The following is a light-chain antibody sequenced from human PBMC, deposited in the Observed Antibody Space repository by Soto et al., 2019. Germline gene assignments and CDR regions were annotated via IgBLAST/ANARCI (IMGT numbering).Light chain of an antibody. Sequence: QSVLTQPPSVSGAPGQRVTISCTGSSSNIGAGYDVHWYQQLPGTAPKLLIYGNSNRPSGVPDRFSGSKSGTSASLAITGLQAEDEADYYCQSYDSILDGVIFGGGTQLTVL. J-gene: IGLJ2*01. CDR2: GNS. CDR3: QSYDSILDGVI. V-gene: IGLV1-40*01. CDR1: SSNIGAGYD.